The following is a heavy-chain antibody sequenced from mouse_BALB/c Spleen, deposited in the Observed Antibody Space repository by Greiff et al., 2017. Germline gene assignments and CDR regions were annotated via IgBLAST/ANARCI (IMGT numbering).Heavy chain of an antibody. CDR2: ISSGGSYT. V-gene: IGHV5-9-4*01. D-gene: IGHD1-1*02. CDR3: AIWDYAMDY. J-gene: IGHJ4*01. Sequence: EVQLVESGGGLVKPGGSLKLSCAASGFTFSSYAMSWVRQSPEKRLEWVAEISSGGSYTYYPDTVTGRFTISRDNAKNTLYLEMSSLRSEDTAMYYCAIWDYAMDYWGQGTSVTVSS. CDR1: GFTFSSYA.